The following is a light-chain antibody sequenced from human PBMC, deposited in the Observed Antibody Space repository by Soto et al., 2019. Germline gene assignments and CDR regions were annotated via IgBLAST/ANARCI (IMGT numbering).Light chain of an antibody. V-gene: IGKV4-1*01. CDR3: QQSYSTPRT. J-gene: IGKJ1*01. Sequence: DTVMTQSPDSLAVSLGERATINCKSSQSLFYTSNNKNYLAWYQQKAGQPPRLLLYWASTRGSGVPDRFSGSGSGTNFTLTISSLQPEDFATYYCQQSYSTPRTFGQGTKVEIK. CDR2: WAS. CDR1: QSLFYTSNNKNY.